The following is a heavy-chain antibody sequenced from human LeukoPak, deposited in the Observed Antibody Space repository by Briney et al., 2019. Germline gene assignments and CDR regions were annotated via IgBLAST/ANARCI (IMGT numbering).Heavy chain of an antibody. CDR3: AGEGRYYGSGSYYNWDNWFDP. D-gene: IGHD3-10*01. Sequence: SETLSLTCTVSGGSISSYYWSWIRQPPGKGLEWIGYIHYSGSTNYNPSLKSRVTISVDTSKNQFSLKLSSVTAADTAVYYCAGEGRYYGSGSYYNWDNWFDPWGQGTLVTVSS. J-gene: IGHJ5*02. CDR1: GGSISSYY. CDR2: IHYSGST. V-gene: IGHV4-59*01.